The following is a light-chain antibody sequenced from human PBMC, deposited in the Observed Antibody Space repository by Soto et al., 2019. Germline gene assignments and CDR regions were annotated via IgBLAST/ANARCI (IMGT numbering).Light chain of an antibody. Sequence: QSVLTQPPSVSGAPGQTITISCTGSGSNVGASYDVPWYQVLPGAGPRLLIYKNNNRPSGVPDRFSGSKSGTSASLAITGLRAEDEADYYCQSYDNILSGPLFGGGTKLTVL. CDR2: KNN. J-gene: IGLJ3*02. V-gene: IGLV1-40*01. CDR3: QSYDNILSGPL. CDR1: GSNVGASYD.